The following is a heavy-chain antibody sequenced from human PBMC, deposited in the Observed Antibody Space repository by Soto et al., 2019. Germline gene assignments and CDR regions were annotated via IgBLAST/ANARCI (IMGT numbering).Heavy chain of an antibody. Sequence: VASVKVSCKASGYAFTGYYMHWVRQAPGQGLEWMGWINPNSGGTNYAQKFQGWVTMTRDTSISTAYMELSRLRSDDTAVYYCASGSLTYCSSTSCYLRPPGYGMDVWGQGTTVTVSS. D-gene: IGHD2-2*01. V-gene: IGHV1-2*04. CDR1: GYAFTGYY. CDR3: ASGSLTYCSSTSCYLRPPGYGMDV. CDR2: INPNSGGT. J-gene: IGHJ6*02.